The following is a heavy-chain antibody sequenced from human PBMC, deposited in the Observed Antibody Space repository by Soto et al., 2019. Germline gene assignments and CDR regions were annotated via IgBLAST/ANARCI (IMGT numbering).Heavy chain of an antibody. CDR2: IIPIFGTA. J-gene: IGHJ6*02. D-gene: IGHD3-22*01. Sequence: SVKVSCKASGGTFSSYAISWVRQAPGQGLEWMGGIIPIFGTANYAQKFQGRVTITADESTSTAYMELSSLRSEDTAVYYCASAYSDSRGYRRRALFDGMDGWGQGSTVTGSS. CDR1: GGTFSSYA. V-gene: IGHV1-69*13. CDR3: ASAYSDSRGYRRRALFDGMDG.